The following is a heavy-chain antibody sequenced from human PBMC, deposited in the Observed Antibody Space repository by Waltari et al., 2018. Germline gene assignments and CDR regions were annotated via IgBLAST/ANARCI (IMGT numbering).Heavy chain of an antibody. J-gene: IGHJ2*01. D-gene: IGHD3-10*01. V-gene: IGHV3-23*01. Sequence: EVQLLESGGGLVQPGGSLRLSCAASGFTFSSYAMSWVRQAQGKGWVWVSASSGGITYYADSVKGRFTISRDNSKNTLYLQMNSLRAEDTAVYYCAKVKTPSGTKGYFDLWGRGTLVTVSS. CDR2: SSGGIT. CDR3: AKVKTPSGTKGYFDL. CDR1: GFTFSSYA.